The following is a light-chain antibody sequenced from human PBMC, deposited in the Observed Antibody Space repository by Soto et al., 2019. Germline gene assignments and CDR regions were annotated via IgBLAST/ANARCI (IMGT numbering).Light chain of an antibody. CDR3: EMYDSSPYT. V-gene: IGKV3-20*01. J-gene: IGKJ2*01. CDR1: QSVRFNF. CDR2: AAV. Sequence: EIVVTQSPGTMSLSPGERATLSCRTSQSVRFNFLAWYQQKVGQAPRLLIYAAVGRATGVPDRFSASGSGTEFTLTIGILEREDFAVYYCEMYDSSPYTFEQGTKLEIK.